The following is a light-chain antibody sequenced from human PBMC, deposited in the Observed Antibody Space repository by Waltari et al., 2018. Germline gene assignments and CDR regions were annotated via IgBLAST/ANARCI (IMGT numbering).Light chain of an antibody. CDR3: VQGTHWPT. Sequence: DVVLTQSPLSLSVTTGQSASISCRSSQSLVHRDGETYLNWLQLKPGQPPRRLIYQVSNRDSGFPDRFSGSGAGTDFPLKISRVEAEDVGLYYCVQGTHWPTFGQGTKVEIK. CDR2: QVS. V-gene: IGKV2-30*02. CDR1: QSLVHRDGETY. J-gene: IGKJ1*01.